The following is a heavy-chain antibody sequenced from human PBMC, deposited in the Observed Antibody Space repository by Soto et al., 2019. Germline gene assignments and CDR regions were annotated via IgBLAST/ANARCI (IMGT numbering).Heavy chain of an antibody. J-gene: IGHJ6*03. CDR3: ASTGYVLGRSTNRYYYYMGV. CDR1: GYSYACYS. CDR2: INPSGGST. V-gene: IGHV1-46*03. D-gene: IGHD2-2*01. Sequence: ASVKVSCEACGYSYACYSRQWVRQAPRQGHEWMGIINPSGGSTSYAQKFQGRVTMTRDTSTSTVYMELSSLRSEDTAVYYCASTGYVLGRSTNRYYYYMGVWGKGTTVTVSS.